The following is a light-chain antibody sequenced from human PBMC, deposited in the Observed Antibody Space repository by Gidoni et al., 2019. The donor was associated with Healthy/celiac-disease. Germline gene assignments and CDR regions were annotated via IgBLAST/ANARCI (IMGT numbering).Light chain of an antibody. Sequence: DIQMTQSPSSLSASVGDRVTITCRASQSISSYLNWYQQKQGKAPKLLIYAASSLQSGVPSRFSGSGSGTDFPLTISSLQPEDFATYYCQQSYSTPRTFGQGTQVEIK. V-gene: IGKV1-39*01. CDR1: QSISSY. CDR2: AAS. CDR3: QQSYSTPRT. J-gene: IGKJ1*01.